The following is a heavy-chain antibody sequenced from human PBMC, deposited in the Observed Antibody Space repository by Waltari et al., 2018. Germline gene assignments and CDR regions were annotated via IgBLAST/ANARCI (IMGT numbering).Heavy chain of an antibody. J-gene: IGHJ4*02. D-gene: IGHD3-9*01. CDR1: GVDLHGYW. Sequence: EVQLVESGGGLVQPGGSLRLSSVASGVDLHGYWMGWCRQVPGKSVDWVANINDDGTKEFYVESLKGRVTISRDNAKNSVYLQTTSLRAEDTALYYCARSGLVSAFDYWGQGSLVTVAS. CDR3: ARSGLVSAFDY. CDR2: INDDGTKE. V-gene: IGHV3-7*01.